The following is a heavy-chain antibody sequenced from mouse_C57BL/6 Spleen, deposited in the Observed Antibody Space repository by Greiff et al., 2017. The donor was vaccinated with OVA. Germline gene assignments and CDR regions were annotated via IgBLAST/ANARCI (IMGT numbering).Heavy chain of an antibody. J-gene: IGHJ2*01. CDR3: ARGTTVALDY. Sequence: QVQLQQPGAELVMPGASVKLSCKASGYTFTSYWMHWVKQRPGQGLEWIGEIDPSDSYTNYNQKFKGKSTLTVDKSSSTAYMQLSSLTSEDSAVYYCARGTTVALDYWGQGTTLTVSS. V-gene: IGHV1-69*01. D-gene: IGHD1-1*01. CDR1: GYTFTSYW. CDR2: IDPSDSYT.